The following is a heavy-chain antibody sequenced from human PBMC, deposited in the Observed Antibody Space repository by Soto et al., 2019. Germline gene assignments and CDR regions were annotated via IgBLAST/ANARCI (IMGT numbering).Heavy chain of an antibody. CDR2: ISSVSSTI. Sequence: EVQLVESGGGLIQPGGSLRVSCAASGFSFSTHSMNWVRQAPGKGLEWVSHISSVSSTIYYADSVKGRFTISRDNAKNSLYLQMNSLRDEDTAVYYCARVKNSGSDEYLFDYWGQGTLVTVSS. D-gene: IGHD6-19*01. CDR3: ARVKNSGSDEYLFDY. V-gene: IGHV3-48*02. J-gene: IGHJ4*02. CDR1: GFSFSTHS.